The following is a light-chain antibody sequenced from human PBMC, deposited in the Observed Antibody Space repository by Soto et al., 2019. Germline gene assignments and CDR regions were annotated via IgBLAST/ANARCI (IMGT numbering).Light chain of an antibody. CDR1: RYIRSD. J-gene: IGKJ1*01. CDR3: LQDYNYPWT. CDR2: AAS. V-gene: IGKV1-6*01. Sequence: IQMTQSPSSLSASVGDRVTITCRASRYIRSDLSWYQQRPGQAPKVLIYAASSLQSGVPSRFSGSGSGTDFTLTISSLQPEDFATYYCLQDYNYPWTFGQGTKVDIK.